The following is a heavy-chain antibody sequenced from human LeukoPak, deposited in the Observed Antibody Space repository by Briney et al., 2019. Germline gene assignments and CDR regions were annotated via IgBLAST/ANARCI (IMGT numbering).Heavy chain of an antibody. CDR3: ARGPWNYVFDY. CDR1: GFTFSSYS. Sequence: GGSLRLSCAASGFTFSSYSMNWVRRAPGKGLEWVSYISSSSSTIYYADSVKGRFTISRDNAKNSLYLQMNSLRAEDTAVYYCARGPWNYVFDYWGQGTLVTVSS. J-gene: IGHJ4*02. CDR2: ISSSSSTI. D-gene: IGHD1-7*01. V-gene: IGHV3-48*04.